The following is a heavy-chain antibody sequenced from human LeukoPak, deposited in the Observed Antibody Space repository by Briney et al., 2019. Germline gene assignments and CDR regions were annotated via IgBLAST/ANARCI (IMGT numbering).Heavy chain of an antibody. Sequence: GGSLRLSCAASGFTFSSYAMSWVRQAPGKGLEWVSAISGSGGSTYYADSVKGRFTISRDNSKNTLYLQMYSLRAEDTAVYYCAKDLTMIVVVINGYWGQGTLVTVSS. J-gene: IGHJ4*02. D-gene: IGHD3-22*01. CDR1: GFTFSSYA. CDR2: ISGSGGST. CDR3: AKDLTMIVVVINGY. V-gene: IGHV3-23*01.